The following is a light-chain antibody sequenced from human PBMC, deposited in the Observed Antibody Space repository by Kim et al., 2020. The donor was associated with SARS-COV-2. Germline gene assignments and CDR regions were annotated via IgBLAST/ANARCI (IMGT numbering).Light chain of an antibody. V-gene: IGKV3-20*01. CDR1: QSVSSSY. CDR2: GAS. J-gene: IGKJ2*01. Sequence: EIVLTQSPGTLSLSAGERATLSCRASQSVSSSYLAWYQHKPGQAPRLLIYGASSRATGIPDRFSGSGSGTDFTLTISRLETEDFAVYYCKQYGSSPYTCGQGTKLE. CDR3: KQYGSSPYT.